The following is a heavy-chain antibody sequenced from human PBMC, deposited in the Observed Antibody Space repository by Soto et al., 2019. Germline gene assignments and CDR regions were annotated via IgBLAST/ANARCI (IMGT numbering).Heavy chain of an antibody. CDR3: AREGVPGGGRRPFDP. V-gene: IGHV4-31*03. Sequence: SKTLSLTCTVSGGSISSGGYYWSWIRQHPGKGLEWIGYIYYSGSTYYNPSLKSRVTISVDTSKNQFSLKLSSVTAADTAVYYCAREGVPGGGRRPFDPWGQGTLVTVSS. CDR1: GGSISSGGYY. J-gene: IGHJ5*02. D-gene: IGHD2-8*02. CDR2: IYYSGST.